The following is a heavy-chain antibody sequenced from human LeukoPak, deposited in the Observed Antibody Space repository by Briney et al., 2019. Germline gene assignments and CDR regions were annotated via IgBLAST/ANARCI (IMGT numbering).Heavy chain of an antibody. Sequence: PSETLSLTCTVSAGSISWIRQPAGKGLEWIGHIYTSGSTYYNPSLNRRVTMSVDTSKNQFSLKVNSATAADTAMYYCATEGSGWIFDYWGQGTLVTVSS. J-gene: IGHJ4*02. D-gene: IGHD6-19*01. CDR3: ATEGSGWIFDY. CDR1: AGSI. CDR2: IYTSGST. V-gene: IGHV4-4*07.